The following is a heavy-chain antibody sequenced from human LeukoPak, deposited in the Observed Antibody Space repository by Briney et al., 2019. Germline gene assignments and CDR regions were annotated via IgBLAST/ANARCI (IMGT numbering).Heavy chain of an antibody. J-gene: IGHJ4*02. D-gene: IGHD6-19*01. CDR1: GFTFSRYI. V-gene: IGHV3-21*04. CDR3: AKGSDSGWYGAYFDY. CDR2: ISITSTFI. Sequence: PGGSLRLSCAASGFTFSRYIMNWVRQAPRKGLGWVAPISITSTFIYSADSVKGRFTLSRDNSKNTLYLKMNSLRAEDTAVYYCAKGSDSGWYGAYFDYWGQGTLVTVCS.